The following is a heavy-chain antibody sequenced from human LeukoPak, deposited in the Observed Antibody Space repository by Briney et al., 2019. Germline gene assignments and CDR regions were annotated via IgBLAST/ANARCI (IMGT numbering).Heavy chain of an antibody. CDR3: ARGAYGDK. CDR2: ISTQSGNT. D-gene: IGHD4-17*01. Sequence: ASVKVSCESSGYTLTSYGINWMRPAPGQGLEWMGWISTQSGNTNYAQKVQGRLTLTTDRSTNTAYMELRSLRSDDTAVYYCARGAYGDKWGQGTMVTVSS. V-gene: IGHV1-18*01. J-gene: IGHJ4*02. CDR1: GYTLTSYG.